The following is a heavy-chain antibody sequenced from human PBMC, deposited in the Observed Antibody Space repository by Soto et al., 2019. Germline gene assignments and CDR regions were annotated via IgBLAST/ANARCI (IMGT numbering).Heavy chain of an antibody. Sequence: EVQLVESGGGLVKPGGSLRLSCAASGFTFSSYSMNWVRQAPGKGLEWVSSISSGSDYIFYADSVKGRFTISRDNAKNPLFLQMNSLTAEDTAVYYCARSPVGDAFNVWGQGTVVTVSS. CDR3: ARSPVGDAFNV. J-gene: IGHJ3*01. V-gene: IGHV3-21*01. CDR2: ISSGSDYI. CDR1: GFTFSSYS.